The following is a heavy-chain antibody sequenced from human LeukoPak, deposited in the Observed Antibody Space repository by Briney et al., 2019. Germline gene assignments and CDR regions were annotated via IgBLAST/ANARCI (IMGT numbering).Heavy chain of an antibody. CDR3: ARDRYYYDSSGYYVLDY. CDR2: IYTSGST. J-gene: IGHJ4*02. CDR1: GVSISSYY. D-gene: IGHD3-22*01. V-gene: IGHV4-4*07. Sequence: PSETLSLTCTVSGVSISSYYWSWIRQPAGKGLEWIGRIYTSGSTNYNPSLKSRVTMSVDTSKNQFSLKLSSVTAADTAVYYCARDRYYYDSSGYYVLDYWGQGTLVTVSS.